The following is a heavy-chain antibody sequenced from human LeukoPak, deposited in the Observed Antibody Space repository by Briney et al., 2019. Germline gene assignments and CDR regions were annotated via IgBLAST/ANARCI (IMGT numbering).Heavy chain of an antibody. J-gene: IGHJ4*02. Sequence: GGSLRLSCAASGFTFSDYYMSWIRQAPGKGLEWVSYISSSGSTMDYADSVKGRFTISRDNAKSSLYLQMNSLRAEDTAVYHCARDRRAMSSYGYSWGQGTLVTVSS. V-gene: IGHV3-11*01. CDR1: GFTFSDYY. D-gene: IGHD5-18*01. CDR3: ARDRRAMSSYGYS. CDR2: ISSSGSTM.